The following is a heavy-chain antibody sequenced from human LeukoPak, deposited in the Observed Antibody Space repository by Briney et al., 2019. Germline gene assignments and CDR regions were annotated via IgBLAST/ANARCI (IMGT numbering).Heavy chain of an antibody. CDR1: GYTFTSYD. CDR2: MNPNSGYT. V-gene: IGHV1-8*01. J-gene: IGHJ2*01. CDR3: ARLSDHTWYFDL. Sequence: ASVKVSCKASGYTFTSYDINWVRRATGQGLEWMGWMNPNSGYTGYSQKFQGRVTMTRNTSITTAYMELSNLRSEDTAVYYCARLSDHTWYFDLWGRGTLVTVSS. D-gene: IGHD1-14*01.